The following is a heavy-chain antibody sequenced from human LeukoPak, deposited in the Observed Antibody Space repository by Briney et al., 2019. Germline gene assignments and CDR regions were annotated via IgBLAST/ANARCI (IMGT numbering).Heavy chain of an antibody. CDR3: ARYIVVVPAAPLLSYAFDI. D-gene: IGHD2-2*01. V-gene: IGHV4-39*01. J-gene: IGHJ3*02. Sequence: SETLSLTCTVSGGSISSSSYYWGWIRQPPGKGLEWIGSIYYSGSTYYNPSLKSRVTISVDTSKNQFSLKLSSVTAADTAVYYCARYIVVVPAAPLLSYAFDIWGQGTMVTVSS. CDR1: GGSISSSSYY. CDR2: IYYSGST.